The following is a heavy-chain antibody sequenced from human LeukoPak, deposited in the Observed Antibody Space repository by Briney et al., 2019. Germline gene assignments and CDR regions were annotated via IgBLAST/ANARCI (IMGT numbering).Heavy chain of an antibody. CDR1: GFTFSSYA. V-gene: IGHV3-23*01. CDR3: AKGYDNSH. Sequence: GGSLRLSCAASGFTFSSYAMSWARQAPGKGLEWVSAISGGGGSTYYADSVKGRFSISRDNSKNTLYLQMDSLRAEDTAIYYCAKGYDNSHWGQGTLVTVSS. J-gene: IGHJ4*02. D-gene: IGHD5-24*01. CDR2: ISGGGGST.